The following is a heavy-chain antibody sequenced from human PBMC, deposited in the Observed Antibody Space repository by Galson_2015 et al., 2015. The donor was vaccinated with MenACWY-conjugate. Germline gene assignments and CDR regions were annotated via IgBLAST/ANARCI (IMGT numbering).Heavy chain of an antibody. CDR2: LNDNSGAK. J-gene: IGHJ4*01. CDR3: ARDFRYSSDY. D-gene: IGHD6-13*01. CDR1: GFIFSSYS. V-gene: IGHV3-48*02. Sequence: SLRLSCAASGFIFSSYSMNWVRQAPGKGLEWVANLNDNSGAKYYADSVKGRFTISRDNAKNSLYLQMNSLRDGDTAVYSCARDFRYSSDYWGHGTLVTVSS.